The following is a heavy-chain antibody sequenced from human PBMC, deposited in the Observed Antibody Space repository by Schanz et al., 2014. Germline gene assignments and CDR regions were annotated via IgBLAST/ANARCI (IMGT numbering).Heavy chain of an antibody. D-gene: IGHD4-17*01. V-gene: IGHV1-18*04. CDR3: ARELRLEYYFDY. CDR1: GYTFTRSD. J-gene: IGHJ4*02. CDR2: ISGNNGDT. Sequence: QVQLVQSGAEVKKPGASVKVSCKASGYTFTRSDINWVRQAPGQGLEWMGWISGNNGDTNYAQNLQGRVTLTTDTSTSTAYMELRSLRSDDTAVYYCARELRLEYYFDYWGQGTQVTVSS.